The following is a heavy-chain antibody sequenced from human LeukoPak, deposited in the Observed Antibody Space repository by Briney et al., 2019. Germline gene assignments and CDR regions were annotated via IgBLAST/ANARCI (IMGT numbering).Heavy chain of an antibody. J-gene: IGHJ3*02. CDR1: GFTFSGSA. D-gene: IGHD3-16*01. CDR3: TASRGVWGALDAWDDAFDI. V-gene: IGHV3-73*01. CDR2: IRSKANSYAT. Sequence: GGSLRLSCAASGFTFSGSAMHWVRQASGKGLEWVGRIRSKANSYATAYAASVRGRFTIYRDDSKNKVYLQMNSLKTEDTAVYYCTASRGVWGALDAWDDAFDIWGQGTMVTVSS.